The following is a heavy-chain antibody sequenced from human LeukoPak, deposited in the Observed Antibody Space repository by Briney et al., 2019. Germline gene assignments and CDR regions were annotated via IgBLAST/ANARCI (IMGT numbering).Heavy chain of an antibody. Sequence: SGPTLVKPTQTLTLTCTFSGFSLSTSGVGVGWIRQPPGKALERLALIYWDDDKRYSPSLKSRLTITKDTSKNQVVLTMTNMDPVDTATYYCARTTVTTAFHIWGQGTMVTVSS. J-gene: IGHJ3*02. CDR3: ARTTVTTAFHI. CDR2: IYWDDDK. D-gene: IGHD4-17*01. V-gene: IGHV2-5*02. CDR1: GFSLSTSGVG.